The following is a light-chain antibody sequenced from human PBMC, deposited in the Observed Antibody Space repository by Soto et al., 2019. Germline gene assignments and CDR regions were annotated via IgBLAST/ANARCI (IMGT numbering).Light chain of an antibody. Sequence: TQMTQSPSTLSASVGDRVTITCPASQRTSGWLAWYQQKPGKAPKLLIYAASSLQSGVLSRFSGSGSGTEFTLTISSLQPDDFATYYCQQYNSYRTFGQGTKVDIK. CDR2: AAS. CDR3: QQYNSYRT. J-gene: IGKJ1*01. CDR1: QRTSGW. V-gene: IGKV1-5*01.